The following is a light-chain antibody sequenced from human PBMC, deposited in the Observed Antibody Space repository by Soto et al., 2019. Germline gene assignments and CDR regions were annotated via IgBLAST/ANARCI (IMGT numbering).Light chain of an antibody. CDR3: QQYGSSGT. Sequence: EIVLTQPPGTLSLSTGERATLSCRASQSVSSSYLAWYQQKPGQAPRLLIYGASSRATGIPDRFSGSGSGTDFTLTISRLEPEDFAVYYCQQYGSSGTFGQGTKVDIK. CDR1: QSVSSSY. V-gene: IGKV3-20*01. J-gene: IGKJ1*01. CDR2: GAS.